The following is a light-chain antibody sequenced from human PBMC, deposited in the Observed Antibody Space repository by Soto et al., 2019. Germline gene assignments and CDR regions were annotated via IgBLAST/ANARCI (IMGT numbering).Light chain of an antibody. CDR2: KAS. J-gene: IGKJ1*01. CDR3: LQYNTYPT. V-gene: IGKV1-5*03. Sequence: DIQMTQSPSTLSASVGDRVTITCRASQSISGWLAWYQQKPGKAPKVLIYKASSLDSGVPSRFSGSGSGTEFTLTISSLQPDDFATYHCLQYNTYPTFGQGTKVEIK. CDR1: QSISGW.